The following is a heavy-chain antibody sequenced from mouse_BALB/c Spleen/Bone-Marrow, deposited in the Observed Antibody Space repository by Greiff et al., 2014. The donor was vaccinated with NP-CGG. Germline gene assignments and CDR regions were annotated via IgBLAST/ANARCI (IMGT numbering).Heavy chain of an antibody. D-gene: IGHD2-12*01. CDR2: INPTTGYT. Sequence: VKLMESGAELAKPGASVKMSCKASGYTFTTYWMHWVKQRPGQGLEWIGYINPTTGYTEYNQKFKDKATLTADKSSSTAYMQLSSLTSEDSAVYYCAREDNYVAWLAYWGQGTLVTVSA. V-gene: IGHV1-7*01. CDR3: AREDNYVAWLAY. CDR1: GYTFTTYW. J-gene: IGHJ3*01.